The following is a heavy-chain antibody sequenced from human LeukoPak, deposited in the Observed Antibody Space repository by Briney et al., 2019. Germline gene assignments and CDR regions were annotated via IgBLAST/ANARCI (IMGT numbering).Heavy chain of an antibody. Sequence: GGSLRLSCAASGFTFSTYWMHWVRQAPGKGLVWVSRINTDGSTTTYADSVKGRFTISRDNAKNTLYLQMNSLRAEDTAVYFCARGAPADYWAQGTLLTVSS. D-gene: IGHD2-2*01. J-gene: IGHJ4*02. CDR1: GFTFSTYW. V-gene: IGHV3-74*01. CDR2: INTDGSTT. CDR3: ARGAPADY.